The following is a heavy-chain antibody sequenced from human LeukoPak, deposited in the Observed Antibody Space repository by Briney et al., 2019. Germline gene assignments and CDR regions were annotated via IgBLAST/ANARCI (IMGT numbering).Heavy chain of an antibody. V-gene: IGHV3-21*01. CDR2: ISSSSSYI. CDR1: GFTFSSYS. Sequence: GGSLRLSCAASGFTFSSYSMNWVRQAPGKGLEWVSSISSSSSYIYYADSVKGRFTISRDNAKNSLYLQMNSPRAEDTAVYYCARVGIAVDGGDYWGQGTLVTVSS. CDR3: ARVGIAVDGGDY. D-gene: IGHD6-19*01. J-gene: IGHJ4*02.